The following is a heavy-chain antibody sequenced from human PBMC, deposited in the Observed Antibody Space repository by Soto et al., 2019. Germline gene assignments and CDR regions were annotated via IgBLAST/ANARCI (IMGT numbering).Heavy chain of an antibody. Sequence: ASVKVSCKASGYTFTSYYMNWVRQAPGQSLEWMGRIKGSDGNTKYAQRFLGRVTTTRDTSASTAYMELGSLRFEDTAVYYCARGKGYNWNHGWFDPWGQGTLVTVSS. V-gene: IGHV1-3*01. CDR3: ARGKGYNWNHGWFDP. D-gene: IGHD1-20*01. J-gene: IGHJ5*02. CDR1: GYTFTSYY. CDR2: IKGSDGNT.